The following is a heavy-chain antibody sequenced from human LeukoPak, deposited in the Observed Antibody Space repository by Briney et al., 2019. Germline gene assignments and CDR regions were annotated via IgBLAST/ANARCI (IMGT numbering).Heavy chain of an antibody. CDR2: ISSSSSYI. D-gene: IGHD6-13*01. CDR3: ARDLRDWYSSSHDAFDI. J-gene: IGHJ3*02. Sequence: GGSLRLSCAASGFTFSSYSMNWVRQAPGKGLEWVSSISSSSSYIYYADSVKGRFTISRDNAKNSLYLQMNSLRAEDTAVYYCARDLRDWYSSSHDAFDIWGQGTMVTVSS. CDR1: GFTFSSYS. V-gene: IGHV3-21*01.